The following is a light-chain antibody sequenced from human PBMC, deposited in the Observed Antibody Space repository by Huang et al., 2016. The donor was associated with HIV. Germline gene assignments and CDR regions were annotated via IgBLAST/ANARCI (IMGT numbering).Light chain of an antibody. CDR1: QSVSSN. Sequence: ETVMTQSPATLSVSPGERATISCRASQSVSSNLAWYQQKPGQAPRLLIYGASTRATGLPATFSGSGSGTEFALTIRSLQSEDFAVYYCQQYNSWPLTFGGGTKVEIK. CDR2: GAS. CDR3: QQYNSWPLT. J-gene: IGKJ4*02. V-gene: IGKV3D-15*01.